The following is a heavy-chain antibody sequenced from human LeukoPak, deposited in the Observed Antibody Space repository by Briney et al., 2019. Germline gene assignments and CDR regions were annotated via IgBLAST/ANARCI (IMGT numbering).Heavy chain of an antibody. J-gene: IGHJ4*02. CDR1: GGSIRSSSYY. D-gene: IGHD3-22*01. CDR2: IYYSGST. CDR3: ARPPPYYYDSSGYLEDFAR. V-gene: IGHV4-39*01. Sequence: SETLSLTCTVSGGSIRSSSYYWGWLRQPPGKGLEWLGRIYYSGSTYYNPSLKSRVTISVDTSKNQFSLKLSSVTAADTAVYYCARPPPYYYDSSGYLEDFARWGQGTLVTVSS.